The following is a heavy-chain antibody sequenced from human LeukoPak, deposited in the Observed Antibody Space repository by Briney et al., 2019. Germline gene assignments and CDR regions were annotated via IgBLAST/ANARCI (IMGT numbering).Heavy chain of an antibody. CDR2: IKQDGSEK. CDR3: AKHRASMFRLFDY. Sequence: GGSLRLSCAASGFTFSSYWMSWVRQAPGKGLEWVANIKQDGSEKYYVDSVKGRFTISRDNSKNTLYLLMNSLRAEDTAIYFCAKHRASMFRLFDYWGQGTLVTVSS. D-gene: IGHD3-10*01. CDR1: GFTFSSYW. J-gene: IGHJ4*02. V-gene: IGHV3-7*03.